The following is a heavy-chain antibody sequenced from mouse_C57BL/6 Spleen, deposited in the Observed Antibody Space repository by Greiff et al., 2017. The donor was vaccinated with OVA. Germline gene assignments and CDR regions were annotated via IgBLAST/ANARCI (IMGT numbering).Heavy chain of an antibody. V-gene: IGHV1-5*01. CDR3: TRDSTVCDYAMDY. CDR2: IYPGNSDT. CDR1: GYTFTSYW. J-gene: IGHJ4*01. Sequence: EVQLQQSGTVLARPGASVKMSCKTSGYTFTSYWMHWVKQRPGQGLEWIGAIYPGNSDTSYNQKFTGQAKLTAVTSASTAFMELSRLTDEDSAVYYGTRDSTVCDYAMDYWGQGTSVTVAS. D-gene: IGHD2-5*01.